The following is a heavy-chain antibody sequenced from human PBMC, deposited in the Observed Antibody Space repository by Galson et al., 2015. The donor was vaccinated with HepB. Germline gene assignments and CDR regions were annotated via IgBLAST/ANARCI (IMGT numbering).Heavy chain of an antibody. D-gene: IGHD4-23*01. J-gene: IGHJ6*02. V-gene: IGHV1-3*01. CDR1: GYTFTSYA. CDR2: INAGNGNT. Sequence: SVKVSCKASGYTFTSYAMHWVRQAPGQRLEWMGWINAGNGNTKYSQKFQGRVTITRDTSASTAYMELSSLRSEDTAVYYCARDLTTVVTGYYYYGMDVWGQGTTVTVSS. CDR3: ARDLTTVVTGYYYYGMDV.